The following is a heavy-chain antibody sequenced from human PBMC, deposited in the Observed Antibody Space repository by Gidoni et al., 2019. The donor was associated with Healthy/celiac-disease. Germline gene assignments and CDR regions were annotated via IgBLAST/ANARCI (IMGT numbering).Heavy chain of an antibody. J-gene: IGHJ5*02. Sequence: QVQLVQSGVEVKKPGASVKVFCKASGYTVTSHGSSRVRQAPVQGLEWMGWISAYNGNTNYAQKLQGRVTMTTDTSTSTAYMELRSLRSDDTAVYYCARDVVVVARDVWWFDPWGQGTLVTVSS. D-gene: IGHD2-15*01. CDR2: ISAYNGNT. V-gene: IGHV1-18*01. CDR3: ARDVVVVARDVWWFDP. CDR1: GYTVTSHG.